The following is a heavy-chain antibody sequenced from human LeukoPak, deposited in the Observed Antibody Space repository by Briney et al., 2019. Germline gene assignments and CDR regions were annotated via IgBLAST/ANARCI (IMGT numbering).Heavy chain of an antibody. Sequence: GGSLRLSCAASGFSFSNWAITWVRKAPGMGLEWVSSISGDGGGTYYAGSVKGRFTVSRDNSKNTLSLEINSLRVEDTAVYYCAKWAGSGEHTRSYFGPFDFWGQGTLVTVSS. V-gene: IGHV3-23*01. CDR2: ISGDGGGT. J-gene: IGHJ4*02. D-gene: IGHD1-26*01. CDR3: AKWAGSGEHTRSYFGPFDF. CDR1: GFSFSNWA.